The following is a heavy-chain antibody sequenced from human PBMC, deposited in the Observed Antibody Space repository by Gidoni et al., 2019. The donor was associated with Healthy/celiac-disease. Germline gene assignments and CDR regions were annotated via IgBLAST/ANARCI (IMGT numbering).Heavy chain of an antibody. V-gene: IGHV1-2*04. CDR1: GYTFTGYY. J-gene: IGHJ5*02. CDR3: ARERLRGYNGYSGRAELDP. CDR2: INPNSGGT. D-gene: IGHD6-13*01. Sequence: QVQLVQSGAEVKKPGASVKVSCKASGYTFTGYYMHWVRQAPGQGLEWMGWINPNSGGTNYAQKFQGWVTMTRDTSISTAYMELSRLRSDDTAVYYCARERLRGYNGYSGRAELDPWGQGTLVTVSS.